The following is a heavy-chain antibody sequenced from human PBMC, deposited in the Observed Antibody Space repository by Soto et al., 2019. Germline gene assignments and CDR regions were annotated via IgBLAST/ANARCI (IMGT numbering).Heavy chain of an antibody. CDR3: ANFLRRGSAYYYYGMDV. J-gene: IGHJ6*02. CDR1: GGTFSSYA. CDR2: IIPIFGTA. Sequence: GASVKVSCKASGGTFSSYAISWVRQAPGQGLEWMGGIIPIFGTANYAQKFQGRVTITADESTSTAYMELSSLRSEDTAVYYCANFLRRGSAYYYYGMDVWGQGTTVTVSS. V-gene: IGHV1-69*13.